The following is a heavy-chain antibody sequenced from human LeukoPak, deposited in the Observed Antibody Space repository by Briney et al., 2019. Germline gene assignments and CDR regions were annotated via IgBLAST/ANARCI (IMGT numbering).Heavy chain of an antibody. CDR3: TGEPEQQLVRAWFDP. D-gene: IGHD6-13*01. CDR2: TYYRSKWCN. CDR1: GDSVSSNSAA. V-gene: IGHV6-1*01. J-gene: IGHJ5*02. Sequence: SQTLSLTCVISGDSVSSNSAAWNWIRQSPSRGLEWLGRTYYRSKWCNDYAVSVKSRIPIKPDTSKNQFSLQRNSVTPEDTAVYYCTGEPEQQLVRAWFDPWGQGTLVTVSS.